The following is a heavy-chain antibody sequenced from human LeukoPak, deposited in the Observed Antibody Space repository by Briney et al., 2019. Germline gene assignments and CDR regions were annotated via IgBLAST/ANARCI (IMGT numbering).Heavy chain of an antibody. Sequence: PGGSLRLSCAASGFTFSSYSMNWVRQAPGKGLEWISYISSTSTTIYYADSVKGRFTISRVDAKNSLYLQMSSLRAEDTAVYYCAMGAINFDYWGQGTLVTVSS. D-gene: IGHD1-26*01. J-gene: IGHJ4*02. CDR2: ISSTSTTI. CDR1: GFTFSSYS. V-gene: IGHV3-48*01. CDR3: AMGAINFDY.